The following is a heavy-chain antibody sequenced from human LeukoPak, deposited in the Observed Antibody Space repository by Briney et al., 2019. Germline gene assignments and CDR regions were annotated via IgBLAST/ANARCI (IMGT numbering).Heavy chain of an antibody. D-gene: IGHD3-10*01. Sequence: GGSLRLSCAASGFTFSSYAMSWVRQAPGKGLDWVSAISGSGSSTFYADSVKGRFTISRDNAKNSLYLQMNSLRDEDTAVYYCARWDGFGELFDYWGQGTLVTVSS. CDR3: ARWDGFGELFDY. CDR2: ISGSGSST. V-gene: IGHV3-23*01. CDR1: GFTFSSYA. J-gene: IGHJ4*02.